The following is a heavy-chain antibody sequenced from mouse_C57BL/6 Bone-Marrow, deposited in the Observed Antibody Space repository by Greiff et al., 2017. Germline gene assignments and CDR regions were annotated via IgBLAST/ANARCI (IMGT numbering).Heavy chain of an antibody. CDR1: GYTFTTYP. D-gene: IGHD2-2*01. J-gene: IGHJ4*01. CDR3: ARGDYGYDDVYYAMDY. CDR2: FHPYNDDT. Sequence: QVQLQQSGAELVKPGASVKMSCKASGYTFTTYPIEWMKQNHGKSLEWIGNFHPYNDDTKYNEKFKGKATLTVEKSSSTVYLELSRLTSDDSAFYYCARGDYGYDDVYYAMDYWGQRTSVTVSS. V-gene: IGHV1-47*01.